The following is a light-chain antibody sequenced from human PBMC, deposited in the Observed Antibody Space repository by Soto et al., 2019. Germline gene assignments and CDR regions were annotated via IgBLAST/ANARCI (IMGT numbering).Light chain of an antibody. V-gene: IGKV1-5*01. J-gene: IGKJ1*01. Sequence: DIQMTQSPSTLSASVGDRVTITCRASQSIRSWLAWYQQKPGKAPKLLIYDASSLESGVPSRFSGSGSGTEFTLTISSLQPDDFAIYYCQQYNSYSPTFGQGTKVEIK. CDR1: QSIRSW. CDR3: QQYNSYSPT. CDR2: DAS.